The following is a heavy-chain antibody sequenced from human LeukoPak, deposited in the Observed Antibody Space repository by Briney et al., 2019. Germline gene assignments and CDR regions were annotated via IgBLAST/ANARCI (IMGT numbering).Heavy chain of an antibody. J-gene: IGHJ6*03. D-gene: IGHD3-10*01. CDR3: ARDLGRELLWFGELSPYYMDV. V-gene: IGHV1-18*01. CDR2: ISAYNGNT. Sequence: GASVKVSCKASGYAFTSYGISWVRQAPGQGLEWMGWISAYNGNTNYAQKLQGRVTMTTDTSTSTAYMELRSLRSDDTAVYYCARDLGRELLWFGELSPYYMDVWGKGTTVTISS. CDR1: GYAFTSYG.